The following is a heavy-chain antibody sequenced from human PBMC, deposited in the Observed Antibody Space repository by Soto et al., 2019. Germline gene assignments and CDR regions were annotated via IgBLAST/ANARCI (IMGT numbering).Heavy chain of an antibody. CDR3: TGAYYDIDGYILDP. V-gene: IGHV4-59*02. J-gene: IGHJ5*02. D-gene: IGHD3-22*01. CDR1: VGSVSNDS. CDR2: IYSSGST. Sequence: SVTLFLACTFYVGSVSNDSWSRFRQPPGKGLEWIGYIYSSGSTSYNPSLKSRVTISVDTSKNQFSLSLSSVTAADTAVYYCTGAYYDIDGYILDPWGQGTSVT.